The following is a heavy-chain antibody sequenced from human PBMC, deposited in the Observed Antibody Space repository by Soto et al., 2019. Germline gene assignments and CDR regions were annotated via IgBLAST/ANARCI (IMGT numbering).Heavy chain of an antibody. J-gene: IGHJ6*03. CDR2: INAGNGNT. D-gene: IGHD6-6*01. CDR1: GYTFTSYA. V-gene: IGHV1-3*01. CDR3: ARGGEYSSRRDPGAADHYYMDV. Sequence: ASVKVSCKASGYTFTSYAMHWVRQAPGQRLEWMGWINAGNGNTKYSQKFQGRVTITRDTSASTAYMELSSLRSEDTAVYYCARGGEYSSRRDPGAADHYYMDVWGKGTTVTVSS.